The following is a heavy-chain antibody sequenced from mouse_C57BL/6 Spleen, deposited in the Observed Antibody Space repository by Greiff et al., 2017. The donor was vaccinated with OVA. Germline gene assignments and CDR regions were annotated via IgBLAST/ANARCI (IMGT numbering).Heavy chain of an antibody. V-gene: IGHV5-4*03. D-gene: IGHD2-5*01. CDR3: ARSYYSNYEVLYYFDY. J-gene: IGHJ2*01. CDR1: GFTFSSYA. CDR2: ISDGGSYT. Sequence: EVNLVESGGGLVKPGGSLKLSCAASGFTFSSYAMSWVRQTPEKRLEWVATISDGGSYTYYPDNVKGRFTISRDNAKNNLYLQMSHLKSEDTAMYYCARSYYSNYEVLYYFDYWGQGTTLTVSS.